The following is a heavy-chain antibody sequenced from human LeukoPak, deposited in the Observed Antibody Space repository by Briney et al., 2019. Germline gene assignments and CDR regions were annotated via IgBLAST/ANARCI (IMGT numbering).Heavy chain of an antibody. D-gene: IGHD1-1*01. V-gene: IGHV1-2*02. CDR2: INPNSGGT. J-gene: IGHJ4*02. Sequence: ASVKVSCKASGYTFTGYYMHWVRQAPGQGLEWMGWINPNSGGTNYAQKFQGRVTMTRDTSISTAYLQWSSLKASDTAMYYCARYSGLELERSFDYWGQGTLVTVSS. CDR3: ARYSGLELERSFDY. CDR1: GYTFTGYY.